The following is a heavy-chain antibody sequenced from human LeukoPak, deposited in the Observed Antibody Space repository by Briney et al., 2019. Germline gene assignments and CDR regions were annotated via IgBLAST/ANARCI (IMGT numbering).Heavy chain of an antibody. CDR3: ARDLVVAAVIDPGAFDI. CDR1: GFNFSTYW. V-gene: IGHV3-7*01. CDR2: IKQDGSEK. Sequence: GSLRLSCAASGFNFSTYWMSWVRQAPGKGLEWVVNIKQDGSEKYYVDSVKGRFTISRDNAKKSLYLQMNSLRAEDTAVYYCARDLVVAAVIDPGAFDIWGQGTMVTVSS. D-gene: IGHD2-2*01. J-gene: IGHJ3*02.